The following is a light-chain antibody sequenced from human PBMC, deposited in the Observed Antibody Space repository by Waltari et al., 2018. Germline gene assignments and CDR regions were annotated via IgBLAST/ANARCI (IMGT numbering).Light chain of an antibody. CDR1: QSVSRY. V-gene: IGKV3-20*01. J-gene: IGKJ1*01. CDR2: GAS. Sequence: EIVLTQSPGTLSLSPGERAPLSCRARQSVSRYLAWYQQRPGQAPRLPIYGASSRATGIPDRFSGSGSGTDFSLTISRLEPEDFAVYYCQNHGRLPAMFGQGTKVEIK. CDR3: QNHGRLPAM.